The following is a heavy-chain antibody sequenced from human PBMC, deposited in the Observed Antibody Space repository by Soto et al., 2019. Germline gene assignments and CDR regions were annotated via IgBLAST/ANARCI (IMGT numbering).Heavy chain of an antibody. V-gene: IGHV4-34*01. CDR3: SREIVVVAAAQLGDYYYYYYMDV. D-gene: IGHD2-15*01. CDR1: GGSFSGYY. CDR2: INHSGST. J-gene: IGHJ6*03. Sequence: PSETLSLTCAVYGGSFSGYYWSWIRQPPGKGLEWIGEINHSGSTNYNPSLKSRVTISVDTSKNQFSLKLSSVTAADTAVYYCSREIVVVAAAQLGDYYYYYYMDVWGKGTTVTVSS.